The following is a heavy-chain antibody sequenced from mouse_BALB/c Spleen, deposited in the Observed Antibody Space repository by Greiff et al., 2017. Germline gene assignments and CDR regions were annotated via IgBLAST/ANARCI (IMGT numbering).Heavy chain of an antibody. Sequence: EVQLQQSGPSLVKPSQTLSLTCSVTGDSITSGYWNWIRKFPGNKLEYMGYISYSGSTYYNPSLKSRISITRDTSKNQYYLQLNSVTTEDTATYYCARIYYGSSHWYFDVWGAGTTVTVSS. V-gene: IGHV3-8*02. CDR1: GDSITSGY. J-gene: IGHJ1*01. CDR2: ISYSGST. CDR3: ARIYYGSSHWYFDV. D-gene: IGHD1-1*01.